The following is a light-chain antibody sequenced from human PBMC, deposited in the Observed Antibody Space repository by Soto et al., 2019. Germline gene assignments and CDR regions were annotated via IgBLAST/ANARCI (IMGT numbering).Light chain of an antibody. J-gene: IGKJ5*01. Sequence: EIVMTQCPATLSLSPGDSATLSCRDSQSVSSNLAWYQQKPCQAPRLLIYGAYTRATGIPARFSGSGSWTEFTLTISSLQSEDFAVYYCQQYNNWPPITCGQGTRLEIK. CDR2: GAY. CDR1: QSVSSN. CDR3: QQYNNWPPIT. V-gene: IGKV3-15*01.